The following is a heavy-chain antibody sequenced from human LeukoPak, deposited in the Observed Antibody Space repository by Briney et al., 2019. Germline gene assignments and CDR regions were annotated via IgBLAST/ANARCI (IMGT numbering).Heavy chain of an antibody. J-gene: IGHJ4*02. CDR3: AKDRITETTEAY. CDR1: GFTFSSYA. D-gene: IGHD4-17*01. CDR2: ISNNGYNT. Sequence: PGGSLRLSCISSGFTFSSYAMTWVRQAPGKGLEWVSVISNNGYNTYYADSVKGRFTISRDNSMNTLYLLMNSLRAEDTAIYYCAKDRITETTEAYWGQGTLVTVSS. V-gene: IGHV3-23*01.